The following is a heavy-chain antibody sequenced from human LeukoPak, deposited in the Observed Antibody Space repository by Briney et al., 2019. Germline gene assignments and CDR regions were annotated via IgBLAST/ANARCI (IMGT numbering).Heavy chain of an antibody. CDR3: ARPLYCSGGSCMVVGFVP. CDR2: INPNSGGT. V-gene: IGHV1-2*02. J-gene: IGHJ5*02. CDR1: GYTFTGYY. D-gene: IGHD2-15*01. Sequence: ASVKVSFTASGYTFTGYYMHWVRQAPGQGLEWMGWINPNSGGTNYAQKFQGRVTMTRDTSISTAYMELSRLRSEDTAVYYCARPLYCSGGSCMVVGFVPWGQGALVTVSS.